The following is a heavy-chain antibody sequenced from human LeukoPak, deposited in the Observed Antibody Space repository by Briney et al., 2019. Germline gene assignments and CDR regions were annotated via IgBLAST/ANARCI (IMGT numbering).Heavy chain of an antibody. CDR3: ARAVAVPINWFDP. Sequence: PSETLSLTCTVSGGSISSYYWSWIRQPPGKGLEWIGYIYYSGSTDYNPPLKNRVTISVDTPKNHFSLKLSSVTAPDTAVYYCARAVAVPINWFDPWGQGTLVTVSS. D-gene: IGHD6-19*01. J-gene: IGHJ5*02. CDR1: GGSISSYY. V-gene: IGHV4-59*01. CDR2: IYYSGST.